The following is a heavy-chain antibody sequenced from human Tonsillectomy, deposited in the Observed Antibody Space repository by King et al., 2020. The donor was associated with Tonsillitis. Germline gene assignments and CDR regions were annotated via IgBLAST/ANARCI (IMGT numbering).Heavy chain of an antibody. CDR3: AKEVYKTGGYDYYFYAMDV. J-gene: IGHJ6*02. CDR1: GFTFDDYA. V-gene: IGHV3-43D*03. CDR2: ISWDGGNT. D-gene: IGHD7-27*01. Sequence: EVQLVESGGVVVQPGGSLRLSCAASGFTFDDYAMHWVRQDPGKGLEWVSVISWDGGNTYYADSVKGRFTISRDNSKNSLYLQMNSLRAEDTALYYCAKEVYKTGGYDYYFYAMDVWGQGTTVSVSS.